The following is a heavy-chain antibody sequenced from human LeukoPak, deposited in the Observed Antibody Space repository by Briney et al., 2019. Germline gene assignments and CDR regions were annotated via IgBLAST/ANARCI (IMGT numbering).Heavy chain of an antibody. J-gene: IGHJ4*02. CDR3: ARGAVAGTLGY. V-gene: IGHV4-61*02. Sequence: PSQTLSLTCTVSGGSISGGSYYWSWIRQPAGKGLEWIGRIYTSGSTNYNPSLKSRVTISVDTSKNQFSLKLSSVTAADTAVYYCARGAVAGTLGYWGQGTLVTVSS. CDR1: GGSISGGSYY. CDR2: IYTSGST. D-gene: IGHD6-19*01.